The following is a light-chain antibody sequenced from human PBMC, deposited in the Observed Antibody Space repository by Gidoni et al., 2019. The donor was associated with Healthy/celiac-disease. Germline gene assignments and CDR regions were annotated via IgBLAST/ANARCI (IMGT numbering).Light chain of an antibody. CDR3: QQHNTYWT. V-gene: IGKV1-5*03. J-gene: IGKJ1*01. Sequence: IQMTQSPSALSFSVGDTVTITCRARRNNGNWLAWYQHKPGKAPKLLVYKASVLQTGVPLRFSGTGYGTEFTLTINSLQPDDFATYYCQQHNTYWTFGLGTKVEMK. CDR2: KAS. CDR1: RNNGNW.